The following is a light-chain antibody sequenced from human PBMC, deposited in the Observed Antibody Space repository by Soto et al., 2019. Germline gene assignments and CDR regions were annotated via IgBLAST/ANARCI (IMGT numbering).Light chain of an antibody. CDR3: SSYAGTSTFVV. V-gene: IGLV2-23*02. Sequence: QSALTQPASVSGSPGQSITISCTGTSSDVGSYNIVSWYQQHPGKAPKLMIQEVTKRTSGVSNRFSGSKSGNTASLTISGLQAEDEDDYYCSSYAGTSTFVVFGGGTKLTVL. CDR1: SSDVGSYNI. J-gene: IGLJ2*01. CDR2: EVT.